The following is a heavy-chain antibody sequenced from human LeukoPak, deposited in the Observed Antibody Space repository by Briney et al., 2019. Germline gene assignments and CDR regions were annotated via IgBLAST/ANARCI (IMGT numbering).Heavy chain of an antibody. D-gene: IGHD2-2*01. V-gene: IGHV4-59*08. CDR1: GGSISSYY. J-gene: IGHJ4*02. CDR2: IYYSGST. CDR3: ARRRCSSTSCKFDY. Sequence: SETLSLTCTVSGGSISSYYWSWIRQPPGKGLEWIGYIYYSGSTNYNPSLKSRVTISVDTSKNQFSLKLSSVTAADTAVYYCARRRCSSTSCKFDYWGQGTLVTVSS.